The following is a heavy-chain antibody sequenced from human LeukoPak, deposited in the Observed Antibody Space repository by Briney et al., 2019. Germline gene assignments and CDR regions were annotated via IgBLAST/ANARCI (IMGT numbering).Heavy chain of an antibody. J-gene: IGHJ4*02. CDR2: IYTSGST. CDR3: ASTSGDSSGYYYPYYFDY. CDR1: GGSISSYY. Sequence: SETLSLTCTVSGGSISSYYWSWIRQPAGKGQEWIGRIYTSGSTNYNPSLKSRVTMSVDTSKNQFSLKLSSVTAADTAVYYCASTSGDSSGYYYPYYFDYWGQGTLVTVSS. V-gene: IGHV4-4*07. D-gene: IGHD3-22*01.